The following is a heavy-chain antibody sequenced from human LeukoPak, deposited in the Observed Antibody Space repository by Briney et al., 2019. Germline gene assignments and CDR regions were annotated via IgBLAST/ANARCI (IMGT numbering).Heavy chain of an antibody. CDR2: IYYSGST. CDR3: ARAPYYYGMDV. CDR1: GGSLSIGDYC. V-gene: IGHV4-30-4*01. J-gene: IGHJ6*04. Sequence: SQTLSLSCTVPGGSLSIGDYCWSCIRQPPGNGLEWIGYIYYSGSTYYNPSLKSRVTISVDTSKNQFSLKLSSVTAADTAVYCCARAPYYYGMDVWGKGTTVTVSS.